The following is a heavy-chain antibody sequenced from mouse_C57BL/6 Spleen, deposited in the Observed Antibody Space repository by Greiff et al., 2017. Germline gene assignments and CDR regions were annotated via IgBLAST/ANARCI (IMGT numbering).Heavy chain of an antibody. J-gene: IGHJ2*01. V-gene: IGHV5-9*01. CDR3: ARQGSSYFALDY. D-gene: IGHD1-1*01. Sequence: EVKLVESGGGLVKPGGSLKLSCAASGFTFSSYTMSWVRQTPEKRLEWVATISGGGGNTYYPDSVKGRFTISRDNAKNTLYLQMSSLRSEDTALYYCARQGSSYFALDYWGQGTTLTVSS. CDR2: ISGGGGNT. CDR1: GFTFSSYT.